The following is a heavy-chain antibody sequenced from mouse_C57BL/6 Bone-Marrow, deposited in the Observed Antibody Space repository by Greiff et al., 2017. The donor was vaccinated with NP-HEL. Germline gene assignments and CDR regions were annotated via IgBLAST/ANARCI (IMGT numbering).Heavy chain of an antibody. Sequence: VQLQQSGAELARPGASVKLSCKASGYTFTSYGISWVKQRTGQGLEWIGEIYPRSGNTYYNEKFKGKATLTADKSSSTAYMELRSLTSEDSAVYFCARSNYGNSRGFAYWGQGTLVTVSA. D-gene: IGHD2-1*01. J-gene: IGHJ3*01. CDR2: IYPRSGNT. CDR3: ARSNYGNSRGFAY. CDR1: GYTFTSYG. V-gene: IGHV1-81*01.